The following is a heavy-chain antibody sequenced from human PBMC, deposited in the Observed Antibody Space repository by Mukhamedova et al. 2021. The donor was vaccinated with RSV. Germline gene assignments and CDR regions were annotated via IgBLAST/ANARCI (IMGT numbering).Heavy chain of an antibody. J-gene: IGHJ5*02. V-gene: IGHV3-7*01. D-gene: IGHD3-16*01. CDR3: ARGLDYRFDP. CDR2: VNEDGVKK. Sequence: RQAPGKGLEWVANVNEDGVKKDYADSVKGRFTISRDNPKNSLYLQMNGLRVEDTAVYYCARGLDYRFDPWGQGILVTVSS.